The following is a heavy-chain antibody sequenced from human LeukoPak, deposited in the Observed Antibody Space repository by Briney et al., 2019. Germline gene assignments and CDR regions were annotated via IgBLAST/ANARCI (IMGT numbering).Heavy chain of an antibody. CDR2: ISSSSSYI. Sequence: KPGGSLRLSCAASGFTFSSYSMNWVRQAPGKGLEWVSSISSSSSYIYYADSVKGRFTISRDNAKNSLYLQMNSLRAEDTAVYYCARDMAGSGSYYGYWGQGTLVTVSS. J-gene: IGHJ4*02. CDR3: ARDMAGSGSYYGY. D-gene: IGHD3-10*01. V-gene: IGHV3-21*01. CDR1: GFTFSSYS.